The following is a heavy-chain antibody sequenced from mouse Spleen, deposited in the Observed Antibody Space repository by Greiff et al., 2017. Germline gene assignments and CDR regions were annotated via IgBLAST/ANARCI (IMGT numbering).Heavy chain of an antibody. J-gene: IGHJ2*01. CDR2: IDPETGGT. CDR1: GYTFTDYE. CDR3: TIDSSGSSY. D-gene: IGHD3-2*01. V-gene: IGHV1-15*01. Sequence: QVQLKESGAELVRPGASVTLSCKASGYTFTDYEMHWVKQTPVHGLEWIGAIDPETGGTAYNQKFKGKAILTADKSSSTAYMELRSLTSEDSAVYYCTIDSSGSSYWGQGTTLTVSS.